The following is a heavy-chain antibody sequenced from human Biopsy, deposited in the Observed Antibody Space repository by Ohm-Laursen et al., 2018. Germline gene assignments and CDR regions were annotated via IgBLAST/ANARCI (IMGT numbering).Heavy chain of an antibody. V-gene: IGHV3-9*01. J-gene: IGHJ3*02. CDR1: GFRFDNTG. CDR3: TKNTQWEGSGYLDAFHI. Sequence: SLRLSCAASGFRFDNTGMHWVRQGLGKGLEWVAGISWSSDSITYAKSVTGRFTISRDNGENSLYLQMNSLRPEDTALYYCTKNTQWEGSGYLDAFHIWGHGAMVTVSS. D-gene: IGHD3-22*01. CDR2: ISWSSDSI.